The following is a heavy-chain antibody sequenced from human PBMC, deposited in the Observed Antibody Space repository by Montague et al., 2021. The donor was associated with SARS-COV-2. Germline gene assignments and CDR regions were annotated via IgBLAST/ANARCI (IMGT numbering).Heavy chain of an antibody. J-gene: IGHJ2*01. CDR3: ARRGYYDSAGYHWHLDL. V-gene: IGHV4-4*09. D-gene: IGHD3-22*01. CDR2: ISSNRKT. Sequence: SETLSLTCTVSGGSINDHYRSWIRQSPGKGLEWIGYISSNRKTNYNPSLKSRVTLSADASRNEFSLKLDSMTAADTAVYFCARRGYYDSAGYHWHLDLWGRGMLVTVSS. CDR1: GGSINDHY.